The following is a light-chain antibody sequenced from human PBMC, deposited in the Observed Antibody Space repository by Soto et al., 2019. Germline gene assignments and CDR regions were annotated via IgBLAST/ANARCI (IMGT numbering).Light chain of an antibody. CDR2: SNN. CDR1: SSNIGGTNY. V-gene: IGLV1-47*02. Sequence: QSVLTQPPSASGTPGQRVCISCSGSSSNIGGTNYAYWYQQLPGAAPKLLMHSNNLRPSGVPERISGSKSGTSASLAISGLRSEDEAVYYCASWDDRLGAVLFGGGTK. J-gene: IGLJ2*01. CDR3: ASWDDRLGAVL.